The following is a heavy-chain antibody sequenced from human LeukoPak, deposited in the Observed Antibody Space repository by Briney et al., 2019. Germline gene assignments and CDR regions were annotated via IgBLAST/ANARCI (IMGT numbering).Heavy chain of an antibody. Sequence: ASVKVSCKASGYTFTSYDINWVRQATGQGLEWMGWMNPNSGNTGYAQKFQGRVTITRNTSISTAYMELSNLRSEDTAVYYCARGPGKSSDYYYYMDVWGKGTTVTVSS. D-gene: IGHD3-10*01. J-gene: IGHJ6*03. V-gene: IGHV1-8*03. CDR1: GYTFTSYD. CDR2: MNPNSGNT. CDR3: ARGPGKSSDYYYYMDV.